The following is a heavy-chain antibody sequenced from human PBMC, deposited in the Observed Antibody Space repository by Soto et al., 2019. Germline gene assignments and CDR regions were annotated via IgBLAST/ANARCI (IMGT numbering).Heavy chain of an antibody. CDR3: AKDLLKRWIQLWLDY. CDR1: GFTFSSYG. D-gene: IGHD5-18*01. Sequence: QVQLVESGGGVVQPGRSLRLSCAASGFTFSSYGMHWVRQAPGKGLEWVAVISYDGSNKYYADSVKGRFTISRDNSKNTLYLQMNSLRAEDTAVYYCAKDLLKRWIQLWLDYWGQGTLVTVSS. CDR2: ISYDGSNK. V-gene: IGHV3-30*18. J-gene: IGHJ4*02.